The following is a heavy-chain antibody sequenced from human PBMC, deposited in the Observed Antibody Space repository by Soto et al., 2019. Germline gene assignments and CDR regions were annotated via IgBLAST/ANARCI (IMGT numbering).Heavy chain of an antibody. J-gene: IGHJ6*02. CDR2: ISGSGGST. V-gene: IGHV3-23*01. Sequence: GGSLRLSCAASGFTFSSYAMSWVRQAPGKGLEWVSAISGSGGSTYYADSVKGRFTVSRDNSKNTLYLQMSSLRSEDTAVYYCARMTVTGRFYGMDVWGQGTTVTVSS. CDR3: ARMTVTGRFYGMDV. D-gene: IGHD2-21*02. CDR1: GFTFSSYA.